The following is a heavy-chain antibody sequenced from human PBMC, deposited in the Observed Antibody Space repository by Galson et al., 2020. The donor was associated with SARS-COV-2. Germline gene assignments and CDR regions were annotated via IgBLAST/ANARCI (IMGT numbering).Heavy chain of an antibody. D-gene: IGHD3-22*01. Sequence: SETLSLTCTVSGYSVSTTNYWGWVRQPPGRGLEWIGSVYPSGTTYYNPPLKSRVTISVDTSKNQFSLRLDSVTAADTALYYCARQGVNMIVLVTVPGWYFDLWGRGTLVTVSS. CDR1: GYSVSTTNY. J-gene: IGHJ2*01. CDR2: VYPSGTT. V-gene: IGHV4-38-2*02. CDR3: ARQGVNMIVLVTVPGWYFDL.